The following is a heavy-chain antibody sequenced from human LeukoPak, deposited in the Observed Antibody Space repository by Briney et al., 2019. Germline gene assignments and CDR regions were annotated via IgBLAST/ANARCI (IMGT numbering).Heavy chain of an antibody. CDR3: ATDYYVSGSYYRLFY. Sequence: PGGSLRLSCGASGFTFGTYWMHWVRQAPGKGLVWVSGINSDGGTTTYADSVKGRFTISRDNAKNTLYLQMNNLRAEDTAIYYCATDYYVSGSYYRLFYWGQGTPVTVSS. V-gene: IGHV3-74*01. J-gene: IGHJ4*02. CDR1: GFTFGTYW. D-gene: IGHD3-10*01. CDR2: INSDGGTT.